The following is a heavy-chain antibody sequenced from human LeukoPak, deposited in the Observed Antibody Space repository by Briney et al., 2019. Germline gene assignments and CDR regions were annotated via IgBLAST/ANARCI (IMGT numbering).Heavy chain of an antibody. J-gene: IGHJ6*02. D-gene: IGHD2-2*01. V-gene: IGHV3-30-3*01. CDR3: ARDLQDIVVVPAAPYYYGMDV. CDR2: ISYDGSNK. Sequence: PGRSLRLSCAASGFTLSSYAMHWVRQAPGKGLEWVAVISYDGSNKYYADSVKGRFSISRDNSKTTLYLQMNSLRAEDTAVYYCARDLQDIVVVPAAPYYYGMDVWGQGTTVTVSS. CDR1: GFTLSSYA.